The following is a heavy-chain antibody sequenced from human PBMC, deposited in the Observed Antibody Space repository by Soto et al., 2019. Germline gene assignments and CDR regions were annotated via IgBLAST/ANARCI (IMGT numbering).Heavy chain of an antibody. CDR3: ARAGGKYYYDSSGYRPPFGSFDH. Sequence: SETLSLTCTVSGGSLSSYHWSWIRQPPGTGLEWFVRIYTSGSTNYNPSLKSRVTMSVDTSKNQFSLKLSSVTAADTAVYYCARAGGKYYYDSSGYRPPFGSFDHWGQGTLVTVS. CDR1: GGSLSSYH. D-gene: IGHD3-22*01. J-gene: IGHJ4*02. CDR2: IYTSGST. V-gene: IGHV4-4*07.